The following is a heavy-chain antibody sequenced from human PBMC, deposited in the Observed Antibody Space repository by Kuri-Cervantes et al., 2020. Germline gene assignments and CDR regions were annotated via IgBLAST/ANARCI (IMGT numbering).Heavy chain of an antibody. D-gene: IGHD4-11*01. V-gene: IGHV2-70*01. Sequence: SGPTLVKPTQTLTLTCTFSGFSLSTSGVGVGWIRQPPGKALEWLALIYWDDDKYYSTSLKTRLTISKDTSKNQVVLTMTNMDPVDTATYYCARTTVTTWAFDYWGQGTLVTVSS. J-gene: IGHJ4*02. CDR3: ARTTVTTWAFDY. CDR1: GFSLSTSGVG. CDR2: IYWDDDK.